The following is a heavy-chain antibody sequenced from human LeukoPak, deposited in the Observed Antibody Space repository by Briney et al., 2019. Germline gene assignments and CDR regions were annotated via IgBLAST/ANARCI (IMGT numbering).Heavy chain of an antibody. J-gene: IGHJ4*02. CDR1: GYSFTSYW. V-gene: IGHV5-51*01. Sequence: GESLKISCKGSGYSFTSYWIGWVRQTPGKVLEWMGVIYPGDSDTRYSPSFQGQVTISADKSISTAFLQWSSLKASDTAMYYCARRAYCGGDCYSDYWGQGTLVTVSS. D-gene: IGHD2-21*02. CDR2: IYPGDSDT. CDR3: ARRAYCGGDCYSDY.